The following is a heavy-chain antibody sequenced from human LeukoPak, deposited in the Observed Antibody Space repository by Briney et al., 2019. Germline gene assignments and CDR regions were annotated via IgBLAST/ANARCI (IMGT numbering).Heavy chain of an antibody. V-gene: IGHV1-69*05. Sequence: SVKVSCKASGGTFSSYAINWVRQAPGQGLEWMGRIIPIFGTANYAQKFQGRVTITTDESTSTAYMELSSLRSDDTAVYYCARDGVRYYDSSGYLNWFDPWGQGTLVTVSS. CDR2: IIPIFGTA. D-gene: IGHD3-22*01. J-gene: IGHJ5*02. CDR3: ARDGVRYYDSSGYLNWFDP. CDR1: GGTFSSYA.